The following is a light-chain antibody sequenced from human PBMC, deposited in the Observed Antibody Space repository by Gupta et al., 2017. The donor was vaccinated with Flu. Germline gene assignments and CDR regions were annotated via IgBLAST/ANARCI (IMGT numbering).Light chain of an antibody. CDR2: GAF. Sequence: EIVFTHSPGTLSLSPGEIATRSCRASQSVSSSYLAWYQQKPGQAPTLLIYGAFISANGVPHRFSGSGSSTEFTLTISRLEPEDFAVYYCQQDGSSPRTFGQGTKVEIK. CDR3: QQDGSSPRT. CDR1: QSVSSSY. V-gene: IGKV3-20*01. J-gene: IGKJ1*01.